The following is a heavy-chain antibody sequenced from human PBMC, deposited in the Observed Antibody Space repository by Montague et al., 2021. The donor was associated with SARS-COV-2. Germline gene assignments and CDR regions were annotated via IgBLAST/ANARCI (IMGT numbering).Heavy chain of an antibody. J-gene: IGHJ4*02. V-gene: IGHV4-31*11. CDR3: ARGEYSSGWYGLKYYFDY. CDR1: GGSNSSGGYY. D-gene: IGHD6-19*01. CDR2: IYYSVST. Sequence: TLSLTCAVSGGSNSSGGYYWNWLRQHPEKGLEWIGYIYYSVSTNYNPSLRSRVTISEDTAKNQFSLKLTSVTAADTAVYYCARGEYSSGWYGLKYYFDYWGQGTLVTVSS.